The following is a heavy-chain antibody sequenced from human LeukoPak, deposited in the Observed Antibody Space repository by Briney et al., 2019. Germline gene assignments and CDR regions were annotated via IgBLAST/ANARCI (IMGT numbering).Heavy chain of an antibody. CDR2: ISSSSSYI. Sequence: GGSLRLSCAASGFTVSNCWMSWVRQAPGKGLEWVSSISSSSSYIYYADSVKGRFTISRDNAKNSLYLQMNSLRAEDTAVYYCAKGYSSGSASYFQHWGQGTLVTVSS. D-gene: IGHD6-19*01. CDR1: GFTVSNCW. J-gene: IGHJ1*01. CDR3: AKGYSSGSASYFQH. V-gene: IGHV3-21*01.